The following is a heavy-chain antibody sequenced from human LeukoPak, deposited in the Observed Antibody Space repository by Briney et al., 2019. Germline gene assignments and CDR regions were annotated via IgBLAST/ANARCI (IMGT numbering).Heavy chain of an antibody. CDR2: IIPIFGTA. D-gene: IGHD6-6*01. CDR1: GGTFISYA. V-gene: IGHV1-69*13. CDR3: ARLPLRSIAVGYYGMDV. Sequence: ASVKVSCKASGGTFISYAISWVRQARGQGLEGMGGIIPIFGTANYAQKFQGRVTITADESTSTAYMELSSLRSEDTAVYYCARLPLRSIAVGYYGMDVWGQGTTVTVSS. J-gene: IGHJ6*02.